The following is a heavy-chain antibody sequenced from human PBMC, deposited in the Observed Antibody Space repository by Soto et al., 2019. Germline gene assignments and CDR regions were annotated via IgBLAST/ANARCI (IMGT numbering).Heavy chain of an antibody. V-gene: IGHV3-74*01. CDR2: INSDGNST. J-gene: IGHJ4*02. CDR1: GFTFSPFW. D-gene: IGHD4-4*01. Sequence: EVQLVESGGGLVQPGGSLRLSCAASGFTFSPFWMHWVRQVPGKGPVWVSRINSDGNSTSYADSVKGRFTISRDNAKNTLYLQMNSLTAEDTAVYYCARGSNPFDYRGQGTLVTVSS. CDR3: ARGSNPFDY.